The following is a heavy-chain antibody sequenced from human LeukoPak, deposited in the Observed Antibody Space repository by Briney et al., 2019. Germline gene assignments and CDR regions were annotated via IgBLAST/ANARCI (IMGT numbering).Heavy chain of an antibody. D-gene: IGHD3-22*01. V-gene: IGHV1-58*02. Sequence: PGAPVKVSCKASGFTFTSSAMQWVRQARGQRLEWIGWIVVGSGNTNYAQKFQERVTITRDMSTSTAYMELCSLRSEDTAVYYCAAVDYYDSSARDYWGQGTLVTVSS. CDR2: IVVGSGNT. CDR3: AAVDYYDSSARDY. CDR1: GFTFTSSA. J-gene: IGHJ4*02.